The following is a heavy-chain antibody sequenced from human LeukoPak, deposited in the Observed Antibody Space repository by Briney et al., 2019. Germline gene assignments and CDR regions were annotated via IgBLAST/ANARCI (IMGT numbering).Heavy chain of an antibody. J-gene: IGHJ4*02. CDR2: INHSGST. CDR3: ASPSSIAPN. Sequence: PSETLSLTCAVYGGSFSGYYWSWIRQPPRKGLEWMGEINHSGSTNYNPSLKRRVTISVGTSQNQFSLKLSSVTAADTAAYYCASPSSIAPNWGQGPLITVSS. CDR1: GGSFSGYY. V-gene: IGHV4-34*01. D-gene: IGHD6-6*01.